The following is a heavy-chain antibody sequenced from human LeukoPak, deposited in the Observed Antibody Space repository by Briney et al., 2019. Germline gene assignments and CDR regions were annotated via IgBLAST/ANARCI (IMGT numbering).Heavy chain of an antibody. D-gene: IGHD3-10*01. J-gene: IGHJ4*02. Sequence: GGSLRLPCVVSGITLSNYGMSWVRQAPGKGLVWVSRINSDGSSTGYADSVKGRFTISRDNAKNTLYMQMNSLRVEDTAVYYCGGSGSRGPDYWGQGILVTVSS. CDR2: INSDGSST. V-gene: IGHV3-74*01. CDR1: GITLSNYG. CDR3: GGSGSRGPDY.